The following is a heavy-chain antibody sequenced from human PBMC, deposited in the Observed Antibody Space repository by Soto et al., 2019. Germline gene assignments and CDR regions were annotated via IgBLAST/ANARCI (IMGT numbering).Heavy chain of an antibody. CDR3: ARQAGRGGIAARLYNWFDP. J-gene: IGHJ5*02. CDR2: IYYSGST. D-gene: IGHD6-6*01. Sequence: SETLSLTCTVSGGSISSSSYYWGWIRQPPGKGLEWIGSIYYSGSTYYNPSLKSRVTISVDTSKNQFSLKLSSVTAADTAVYYCARQAGRGGIAARLYNWFDPWGQGTLVTVYS. CDR1: GGSISSSSYY. V-gene: IGHV4-39*01.